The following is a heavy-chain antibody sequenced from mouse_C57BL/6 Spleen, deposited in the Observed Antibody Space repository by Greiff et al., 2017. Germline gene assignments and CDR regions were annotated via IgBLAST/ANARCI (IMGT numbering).Heavy chain of an antibody. CDR1: GYTFTSYW. V-gene: IGHV1-59*01. J-gene: IGHJ2*01. CDR2: IDPSDSYT. D-gene: IGHD2-4*01. CDR3: ARTPLYDYDGFDY. Sequence: QVQLQQPGAELVRPGTSVKLSCKASGYTFTSYWLHWVKQRPGQGLEWIGVIDPSDSYTNYNQKFKGKATLTVDTSSSPAYMQLSSLTSEDSAVYYCARTPLYDYDGFDYWGQGTTLTVSS.